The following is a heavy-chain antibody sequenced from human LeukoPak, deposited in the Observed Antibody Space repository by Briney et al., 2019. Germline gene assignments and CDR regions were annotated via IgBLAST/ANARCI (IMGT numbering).Heavy chain of an antibody. J-gene: IGHJ1*01. CDR3: AKDWWDE. Sequence: PGGSLRLSCAASGFTFSSYSMNWVRQAPGKGLEWVSSISSSSSYIYYADSVKGRFTISRDISKNTLYLQVDSLRADDTAVYYCAKDWWDEWGQGTLVTVSS. CDR1: GFTFSSYS. CDR2: ISSSSSYI. V-gene: IGHV3-21*04. D-gene: IGHD1-26*01.